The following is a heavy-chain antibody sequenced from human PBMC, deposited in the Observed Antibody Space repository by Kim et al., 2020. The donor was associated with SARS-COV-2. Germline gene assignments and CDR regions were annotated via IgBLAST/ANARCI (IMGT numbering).Heavy chain of an antibody. V-gene: IGHV1-18*01. CDR1: GYTFTSYG. CDR3: ARSPRYSNYFSTPSRFDP. CDR2: ISAYNGNT. D-gene: IGHD4-4*01. J-gene: IGHJ5*02. Sequence: ASVKVSCKASGYTFTSYGISWVRQAPGQGLEWMGWISAYNGNTNYAQKLQGRVTMTTDTSTSTAYMELRSLRSDDTAVYYCARSPRYSNYFSTPSRFDPWGQGTLVTVSS.